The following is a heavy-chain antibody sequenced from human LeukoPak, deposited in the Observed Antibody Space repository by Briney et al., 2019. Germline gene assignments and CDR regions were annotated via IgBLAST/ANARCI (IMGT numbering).Heavy chain of an antibody. D-gene: IGHD3-22*01. CDR1: GYTFTGYY. Sequence: ASAKVSCTASGYTFTGYYMHWVRQAPGQGLEWMGWINHNSGGTNYAQKFQGRVTMTRDTSISTASMELSRLRSDDTAVYYCARVKAYYYDSSGYYLDAFDIWGQGTMVTVSS. J-gene: IGHJ3*02. V-gene: IGHV1-2*02. CDR3: ARVKAYYYDSSGYYLDAFDI. CDR2: INHNSGGT.